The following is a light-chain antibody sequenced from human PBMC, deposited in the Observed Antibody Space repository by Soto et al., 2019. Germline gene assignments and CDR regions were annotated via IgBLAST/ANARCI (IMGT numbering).Light chain of an antibody. CDR3: QQYHSHPVT. V-gene: IGKV1-16*02. CDR1: QDINSH. Sequence: DIQMTQSPSSVSASVGDRVTITCRASQDINSHLAWFQQKPGKAPKSLISDASSLQSGVPLNFSGSGSGTDFSLIISSLQPEDFATYYCQQYHSHPVTFGGGTKVEIK. J-gene: IGKJ4*01. CDR2: DAS.